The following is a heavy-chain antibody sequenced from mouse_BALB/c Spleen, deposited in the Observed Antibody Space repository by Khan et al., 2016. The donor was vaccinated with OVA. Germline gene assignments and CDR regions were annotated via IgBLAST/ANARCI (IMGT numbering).Heavy chain of an antibody. J-gene: IGHJ3*01. D-gene: IGHD2-3*01. CDR3: ARGDGYLLAY. Sequence: QIQLVQSGPELKKPGETVKISCKASGYTFTNYGMNWVKQAPGKGLKWMGWINTYTGEPTYADDFKGRFAFSLETSASTAYLQINNLKNEDMATYVCARGDGYLLAYWGQGTLVTVSA. CDR1: GYTFTNYG. CDR2: INTYTGEP. V-gene: IGHV9-1*02.